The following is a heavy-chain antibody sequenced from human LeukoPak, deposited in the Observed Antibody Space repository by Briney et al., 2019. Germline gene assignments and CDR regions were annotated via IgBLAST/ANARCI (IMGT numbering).Heavy chain of an antibody. D-gene: IGHD3-10*01. CDR1: GFTFSGYW. CDR2: INSDGYSI. CDR3: ARGYGVFPGYFDY. Sequence: GGSLRLSCAASGFTFSGYWMHWVRQAPGKGLVWVSRINSDGYSITYADSVKGRFTISRDNAKNTLYLQMNSLIAEDTAVYYCARGYGVFPGYFDYWGQGTLVTVSS. V-gene: IGHV3-74*03. J-gene: IGHJ4*02.